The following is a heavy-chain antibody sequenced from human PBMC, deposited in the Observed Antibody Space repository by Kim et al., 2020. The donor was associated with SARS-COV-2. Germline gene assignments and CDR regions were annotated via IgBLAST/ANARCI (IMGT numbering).Heavy chain of an antibody. V-gene: IGHV3-7*03. Sequence: GGSLRLSCAASEFTFSSYWMSWVRQAPGKGLEWVANIKQDGNEKYYVDSVKGRFTISRDNAKNSLYLQMNSLRAEDTAVYYCARDHGDYGYYFDYWGQGTLVTVSS. J-gene: IGHJ4*02. D-gene: IGHD4-17*01. CDR2: IKQDGNEK. CDR1: EFTFSSYW. CDR3: ARDHGDYGYYFDY.